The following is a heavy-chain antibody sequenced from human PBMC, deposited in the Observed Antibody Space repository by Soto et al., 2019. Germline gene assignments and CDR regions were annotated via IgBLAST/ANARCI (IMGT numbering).Heavy chain of an antibody. V-gene: IGHV1-8*01. CDR3: ARHYGSGSYYYYYHMDV. D-gene: IGHD3-10*01. Sequence: GASVKVSCKASGYTFTSYDINWVRQATGQGLEWMGWMNPNSGNTGYAQKFQGRVTMTRNTSISTAYMELSSLRSEDTAVYYCARHYGSGSYYYYYHMDVWGKGTTVTVSS. CDR1: GYTFTSYD. J-gene: IGHJ6*03. CDR2: MNPNSGNT.